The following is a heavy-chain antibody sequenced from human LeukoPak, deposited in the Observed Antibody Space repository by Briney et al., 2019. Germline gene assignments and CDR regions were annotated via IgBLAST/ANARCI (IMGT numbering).Heavy chain of an antibody. CDR1: GFTFSNAW. CDR2: IKSKTDGGTT. Sequence: GGSLRLSCAASGFTFSNAWMSWVRQAPGKGLEWVGRIKSKTDGGTTDYAAPVKGRFTISRDDSKNTLYLQMNSLKTEDTAVCYCAKVMNDYVWGSYRYYFDYWGQGALVTVSS. V-gene: IGHV3-15*01. J-gene: IGHJ4*02. D-gene: IGHD3-16*02. CDR3: AKVMNDYVWGSYRYYFDY.